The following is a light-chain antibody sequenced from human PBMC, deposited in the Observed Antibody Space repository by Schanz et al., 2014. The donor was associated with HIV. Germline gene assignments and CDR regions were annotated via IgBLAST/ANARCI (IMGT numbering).Light chain of an antibody. CDR3: QSYDSSLRASV. CDR1: SSNIGSHY. V-gene: IGLV1-40*01. J-gene: IGLJ3*02. CDR2: GNN. Sequence: QSVLTQPPSASAAPGQKVTISCSGSSSNIGSHYVSWYQQLPGTAPKLLIYGNNIRPSGVPDRFSGSKSGTSASLAITGLQAEDEADYYCQSYDSSLRASVFGGGTKLTVL.